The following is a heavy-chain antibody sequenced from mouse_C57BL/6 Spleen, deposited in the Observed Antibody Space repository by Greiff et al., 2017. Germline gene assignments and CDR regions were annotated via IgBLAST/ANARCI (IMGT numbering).Heavy chain of an antibody. CDR2: ISSGSSTI. V-gene: IGHV5-17*01. D-gene: IGHD2-1*01. CDR3: ARKIYYGNHYYAMDY. Sequence: EVKLVESGGGLVKPGGSLKLSCAASGFTFSDYGMHWVRQAPEKGLEWVAYISSGSSTIYYADTVKGRFTISRDNAKNTLFLQMTSLRSEDTAMYYCARKIYYGNHYYAMDYWGQGTSVTVSS. J-gene: IGHJ4*01. CDR1: GFTFSDYG.